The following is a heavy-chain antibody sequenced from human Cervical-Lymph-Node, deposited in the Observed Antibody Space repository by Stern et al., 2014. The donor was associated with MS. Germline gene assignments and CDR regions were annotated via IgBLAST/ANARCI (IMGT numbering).Heavy chain of an antibody. CDR1: GYSFTIYY. V-gene: IGHV1-46*01. Sequence: QVQLVQSGAEVRVPGASVKVSCKTSGYSFTIYYMHWVRQAPGQGLEWMGIINPSDGKTSYAQSLRGRITMTRDTSTSTVFMELSSLRSEDTAVYFCARDHDVLYLARGYFDSWGQGTLVTVSS. D-gene: IGHD1-1*01. J-gene: IGHJ4*02. CDR2: INPSDGKT. CDR3: ARDHDVLYLARGYFDS.